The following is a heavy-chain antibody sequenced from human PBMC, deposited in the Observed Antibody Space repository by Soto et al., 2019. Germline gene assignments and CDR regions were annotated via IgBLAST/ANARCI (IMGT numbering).Heavy chain of an antibody. V-gene: IGHV1-3*01. Sequence: ASVKVSCKASGYTFTSYAMHWVRQAPGQRLEWMGWINAGNGNTKYSQKFQGRVTITRDTSTSTAYMELRSLRSDDTAVYYCARDSRYCGGDCPVQDYWGQGTLVTVSS. CDR3: ARDSRYCGGDCPVQDY. D-gene: IGHD2-21*02. CDR1: GYTFTSYA. J-gene: IGHJ4*02. CDR2: INAGNGNT.